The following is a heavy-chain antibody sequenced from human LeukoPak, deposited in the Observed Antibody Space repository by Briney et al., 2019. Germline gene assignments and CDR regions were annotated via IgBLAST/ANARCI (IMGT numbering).Heavy chain of an antibody. D-gene: IGHD5-24*01. J-gene: IGHJ6*02. CDR3: ARRRRENYYGMDV. CDR1: GFTFSSYD. Sequence: GSLRLSCAASGFTFSSYDVHWVRQATGKGLEWVSAIGTAGDTYYPGSVKGRFTISRENAKNSLYLQMNSLRAGDTAVYYCARRRRENYYGMDVWGQGTTVTVSS. V-gene: IGHV3-13*01. CDR2: IGTAGDT.